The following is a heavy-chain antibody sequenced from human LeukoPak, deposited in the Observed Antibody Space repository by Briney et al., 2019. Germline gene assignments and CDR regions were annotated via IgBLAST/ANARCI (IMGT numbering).Heavy chain of an antibody. J-gene: IGHJ6*03. CDR1: GGTFSSYA. D-gene: IGHD5-18*01. V-gene: IGHV1-69*13. Sequence: SVKVSCKASGGTFSSYAISWGRQAPGQGLEWMGGIIPIFGTANYAQKFQGRVTITADESTSTAYMELSSLRSEDTAVYYCAAWVDTAMEEDYYYYMDVWGKGTTVTVSS. CDR3: AAWVDTAMEEDYYYYMDV. CDR2: IIPIFGTA.